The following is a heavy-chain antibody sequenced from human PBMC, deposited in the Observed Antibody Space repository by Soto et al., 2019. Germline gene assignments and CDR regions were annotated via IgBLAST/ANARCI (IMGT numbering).Heavy chain of an antibody. D-gene: IGHD3-10*01. Sequence: PSESLSPTYNGSGSAITNPCWSGIRESAGAGRPWGGYIYSSGSTNYNPSLKSRITISVDTSKNQFSLKLSSLSAADTAVYYCARHSPPFFYGSGPCDVWGQGTTVPVS. CDR3: ARHSPPFFYGSGPCDV. V-gene: IGHV4-59*08. CDR1: GSAITNPC. CDR2: IYSSGST. J-gene: IGHJ6*02.